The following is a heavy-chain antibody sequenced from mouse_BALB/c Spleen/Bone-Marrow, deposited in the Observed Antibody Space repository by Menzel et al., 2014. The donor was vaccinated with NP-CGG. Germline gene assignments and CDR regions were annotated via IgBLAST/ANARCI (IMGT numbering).Heavy chain of an antibody. CDR2: IWAGGST. V-gene: IGHV2-9*02. Sequence: VKLVESGPGLVAPSQSLSITCTVSGFSLTSYGVHWVRQPPGKGLEWLGVIWAGGSTNYNSALMSRLSISKDNSKSQVFLKMNSLRTDDTAMYYCARVIRYESYFDYWGQGTTLTVSS. D-gene: IGHD2-14*01. CDR3: ARVIRYESYFDY. J-gene: IGHJ2*01. CDR1: GFSLTSYG.